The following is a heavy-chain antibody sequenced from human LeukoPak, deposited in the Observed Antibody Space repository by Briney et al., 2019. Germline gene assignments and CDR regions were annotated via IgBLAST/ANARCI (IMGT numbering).Heavy chain of an antibody. V-gene: IGHV4-31*03. J-gene: IGHJ6*02. CDR3: AKGEISYYGMDV. CDR1: GGSISSGSYY. Sequence: PSETLSLTCTVSGGSISSGSYYWRWLRQHPGRGLEWVGYIYYSGSTYYNPSLKSRVTISVDTSKNQFSLKLSSVTAAGTAVYYCAKGEISYYGMDVWGQGTTVTVSS. D-gene: IGHD1-26*01. CDR2: IYYSGST.